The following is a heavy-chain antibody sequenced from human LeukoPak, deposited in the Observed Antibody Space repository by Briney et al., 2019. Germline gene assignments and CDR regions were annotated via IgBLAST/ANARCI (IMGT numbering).Heavy chain of an antibody. CDR2: IIPIFGTA. D-gene: IGHD6-6*01. CDR1: GGTFSSYA. J-gene: IGHJ4*02. Sequence: SVNVSCKASGGTFSSYAISWVRQAPGQGLEWMGGIIPIFGTANYAQKFQGRVTITADESTSTAYMELSSLRSEDTAVYYCARGSAARLDFDYWGQGTLVTVSS. CDR3: ARGSAARLDFDY. V-gene: IGHV1-69*13.